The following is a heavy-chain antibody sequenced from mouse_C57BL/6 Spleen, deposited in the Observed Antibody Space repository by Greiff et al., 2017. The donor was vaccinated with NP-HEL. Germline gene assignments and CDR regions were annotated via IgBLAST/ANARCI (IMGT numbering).Heavy chain of an antibody. J-gene: IGHJ3*01. CDR1: GYSFTSYY. CDR3: ARGVCGNYPY. Sequence: QVQLQQSGPELVKPGASVKISCKASGYSFTSYYIHWVKQRPGQGLEWIGWIYPGSGNTKYNEKFKGKATLTADTSSSTAYMQLSSLTSEDSAVYYCARGVCGNYPYWGQGTRVTVSA. CDR2: IYPGSGNT. V-gene: IGHV1-66*01. D-gene: IGHD2-1*01.